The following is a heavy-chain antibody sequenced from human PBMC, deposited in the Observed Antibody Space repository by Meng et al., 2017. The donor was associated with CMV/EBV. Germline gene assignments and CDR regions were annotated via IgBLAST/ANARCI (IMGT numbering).Heavy chain of an antibody. CDR2: IYYSGST. Sequence: SETLSLTCTVSGGSISSSSYYWGWIRQPPGKGLEWIGSIYYSGSTYHNPSLKSRVTISVDTSKNQFSLKLSSVTAADTAVYYCARQRGGYYSPLDYWGQGTLVTVSS. CDR3: ARQRGGYYSPLDY. V-gene: IGHV4-39*01. J-gene: IGHJ4*02. CDR1: GGSISSSSYY. D-gene: IGHD3-22*01.